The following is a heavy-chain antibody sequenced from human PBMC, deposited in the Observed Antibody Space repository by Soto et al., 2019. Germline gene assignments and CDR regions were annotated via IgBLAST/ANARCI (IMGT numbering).Heavy chain of an antibody. J-gene: IGHJ6*02. V-gene: IGHV4-34*01. Sequence: PSETLSLTCAVYGGSFSGYYWSWIRQPPGKGLEWIGEINHSGSTNYNPSLKSRVTISVDTSKNQFSLKLSSVTAADTAVYYCATLSGYDPAHSYYGTDVWGQGTTVNGS. CDR1: GGSFSGYY. CDR2: INHSGST. D-gene: IGHD5-12*01. CDR3: ATLSGYDPAHSYYGTDV.